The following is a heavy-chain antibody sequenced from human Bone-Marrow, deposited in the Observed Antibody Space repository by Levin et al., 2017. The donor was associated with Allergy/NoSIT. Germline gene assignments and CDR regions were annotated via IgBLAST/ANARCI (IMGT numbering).Heavy chain of an antibody. Sequence: PGESLKISCAASGFTFSSYAMSWVRQAPGKGLEWVSAISGSGGSTYYADSVKGRFTISRDNSKNTLYLQMNSLRAEDTAVYYCAKGMTTVTIWCAFDIWGQGTMVTVSS. CDR1: GFTFSSYA. V-gene: IGHV3-23*01. CDR3: AKGMTTVTIWCAFDI. CDR2: ISGSGGST. D-gene: IGHD4-17*01. J-gene: IGHJ3*02.